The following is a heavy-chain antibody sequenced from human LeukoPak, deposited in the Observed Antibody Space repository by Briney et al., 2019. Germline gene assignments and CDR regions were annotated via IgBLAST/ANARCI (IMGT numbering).Heavy chain of an antibody. V-gene: IGHV4-34*01. Sequence: SETLSLTCAVYGGSFSGYYWSWIRQPPGKGLEWIGEINHSGSTNYNPSLKSRVTISVDTSKNQFSLKLSSVTAADTAVYYCARDGWFDPWGQGTLVTVSS. CDR1: GGSFSGYY. CDR2: INHSGST. J-gene: IGHJ5*02. CDR3: ARDGWFDP.